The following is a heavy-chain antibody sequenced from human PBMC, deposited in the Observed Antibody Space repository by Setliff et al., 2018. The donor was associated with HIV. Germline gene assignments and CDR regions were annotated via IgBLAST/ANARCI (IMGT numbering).Heavy chain of an antibody. CDR2: IYHSGST. D-gene: IGHD2-15*01. CDR1: GGSISSGSYF. Sequence: SETLSLTCTVSGGSISSGSYFWTWIRQPAGKGLEWIGSIYHSGSTYYNPYLKTRVTISVDTSNNQFSLNLTSVTAADTAVYYCGSWEYIVVVTATLYDYWGLGTLVTVSS. V-gene: IGHV4-39*01. J-gene: IGHJ4*02. CDR3: GSWEYIVVVTATLYDY.